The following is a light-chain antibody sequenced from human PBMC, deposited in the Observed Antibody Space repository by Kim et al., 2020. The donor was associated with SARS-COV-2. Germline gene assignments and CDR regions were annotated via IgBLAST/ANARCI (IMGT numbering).Light chain of an antibody. CDR3: QQCNSYSYT. Sequence: GDRVTITCRASQSISSWLAWYQQKPGKAPKLLIYDASSLERGVSSRFSGSGSGTEFTLTISSLQPDDFATYYCQQCNSYSYTFGQGTKL. V-gene: IGKV1-5*01. CDR1: QSISSW. CDR2: DAS. J-gene: IGKJ2*01.